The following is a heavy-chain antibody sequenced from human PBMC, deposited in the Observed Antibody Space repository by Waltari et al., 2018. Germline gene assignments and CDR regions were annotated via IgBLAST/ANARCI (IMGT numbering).Heavy chain of an antibody. Sequence: EVQLLESGGGLVQPGGSLRLSCAGSGFSFSSHAMSWVRQAPGKGLEWGSGISGSSGKIYYADSVKGRFTISRDNSKNTLYLQMNNLRAEDTAVYYCGTCEGAGYHVDYFDYWGQGTLVTVSS. CDR2: ISGSSGKI. CDR3: GTCEGAGYHVDYFDY. CDR1: GFSFSSHA. V-gene: IGHV3-23*01. J-gene: IGHJ4*02. D-gene: IGHD3-9*01.